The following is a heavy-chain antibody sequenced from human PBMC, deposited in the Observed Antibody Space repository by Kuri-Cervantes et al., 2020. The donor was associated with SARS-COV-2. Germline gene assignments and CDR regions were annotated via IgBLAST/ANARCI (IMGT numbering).Heavy chain of an antibody. Sequence: AGSLTLSCATSGFDFSIFAMHWVRQAPGKGLEWVSYIYTGQSRNTTYYADSVKGRFTISRDNAKNSLYLQMNSLRDEDTAVYYCARGPRYCSGGSCDWENYYYGMDVWGQGATVTVSS. D-gene: IGHD2-15*01. CDR3: ARGPRYCSGGSCDWENYYYGMDV. CDR1: GFDFSIFA. CDR2: IYTGQSRNTT. J-gene: IGHJ6*02. V-gene: IGHV3-48*02.